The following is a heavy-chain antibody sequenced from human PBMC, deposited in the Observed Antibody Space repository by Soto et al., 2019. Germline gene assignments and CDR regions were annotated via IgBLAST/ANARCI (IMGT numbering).Heavy chain of an antibody. J-gene: IGHJ6*03. Sequence: PSETLSLTCTVSGGSISSYYWSWIGQPPGKGLEWIGYIYYSGSTNYNPSLKGRVTISVDTSKNQFSLKLSSVTAADTAVYYCARDSIAAAGKDYYYYYMDVWGKGTTVTVSS. CDR1: GGSISSYY. CDR2: IYYSGST. D-gene: IGHD6-13*01. CDR3: ARDSIAAAGKDYYYYYMDV. V-gene: IGHV4-59*01.